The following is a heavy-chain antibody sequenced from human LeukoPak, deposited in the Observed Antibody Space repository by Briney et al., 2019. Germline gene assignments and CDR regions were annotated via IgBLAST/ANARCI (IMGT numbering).Heavy chain of an antibody. CDR3: ARGTNPYCSSTSCYRPWFDP. Sequence: SETLSLTCTVSGGSISSSSYYWGWIRQPPGKGLEWIGSIYYSGSTYYNPSLKSRVTISVDTSKNQFSLKLSSVTAADTAVYYCARGTNPYCSSTSCYRPWFDPWGQGTLVTVSS. CDR2: IYYSGST. CDR1: GGSISSSSYY. V-gene: IGHV4-39*07. D-gene: IGHD2-2*01. J-gene: IGHJ5*02.